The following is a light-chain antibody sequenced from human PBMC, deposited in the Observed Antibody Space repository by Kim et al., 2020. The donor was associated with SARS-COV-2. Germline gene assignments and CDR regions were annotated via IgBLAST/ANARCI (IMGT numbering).Light chain of an antibody. CDR3: QQRSNWPLT. CDR1: QSVSSY. J-gene: IGKJ4*01. V-gene: IGKV3-11*01. CDR2: DAS. Sequence: LSPGERATLSCRASQSVSSYLTWYQQKPGQAPRLLIYDASNRATGIPARLSGSESGTDFTLTISSLEAEDFGVYYCQQRSNWPLTFGGGTKVDIK.